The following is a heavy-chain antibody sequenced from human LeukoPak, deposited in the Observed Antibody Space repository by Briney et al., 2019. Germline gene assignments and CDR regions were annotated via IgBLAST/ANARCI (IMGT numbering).Heavy chain of an antibody. V-gene: IGHV1-8*01. Sequence: VASVKVSCKASGYTFTSYDISWVRQATGQGLEWMGWMNPNSGNAGYAQRFQGRVTMTRNNSISTAYMELTSLRSEDTAVYYCARAGDNFDYWGQGTLVTVSS. J-gene: IGHJ4*02. CDR1: GYTFTSYD. CDR2: MNPNSGNA. D-gene: IGHD1-14*01. CDR3: ARAGDNFDY.